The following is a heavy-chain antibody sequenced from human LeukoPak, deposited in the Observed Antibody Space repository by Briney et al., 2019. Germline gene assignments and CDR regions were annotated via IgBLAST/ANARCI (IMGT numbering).Heavy chain of an antibody. CDR2: IYYSAST. CDR3: ARTPPSEFGEPNYYDFWSGYYTGYYFEY. V-gene: IGHV4-59*01. J-gene: IGHJ4*02. Sequence: SETLSLTCTVSGGSISSYYWSWIRQPPGKGLEWIGYIYYSASTNYNPSLKSRVTISVDTSKNQFSLKLSSVTATDTAVYYCARTPPSEFGEPNYYDFWSGYYTGYYFEYWGQGTLVTVSS. D-gene: IGHD3-3*01. CDR1: GGSISSYY.